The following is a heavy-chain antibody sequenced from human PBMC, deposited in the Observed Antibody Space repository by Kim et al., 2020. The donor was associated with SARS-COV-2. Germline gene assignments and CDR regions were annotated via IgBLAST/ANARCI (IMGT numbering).Heavy chain of an antibody. J-gene: IGHJ5*02. D-gene: IGHD2-2*01. V-gene: IGHV4-39*07. CDR2: IYYSGST. CDR3: ARDSTNIVVVPAALGRYYNWFDP. CDR1: GGSISSSSYY. Sequence: SETLSLTCTVSGGSISSSSYYWGWIRQPPGKGLEWIGSIYYSGSTYYNPSLKSRVTISVDTSKNQFSLKLSSVTAADTAVYYCARDSTNIVVVPAALGRYYNWFDPWGQGTLVTVSS.